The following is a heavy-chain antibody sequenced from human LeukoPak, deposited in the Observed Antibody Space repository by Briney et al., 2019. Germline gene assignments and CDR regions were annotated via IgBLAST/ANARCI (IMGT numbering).Heavy chain of an antibody. J-gene: IGHJ4*02. D-gene: IGHD3-22*01. CDR1: GFTFNTYG. V-gene: IGHV1-18*04. CDR2: INDYNGKT. Sequence: ASVKVSCKTFGFTFNTYGISWVRQAPGQGLEWMGWINDYNGKTDYVQKFWDRVTMTTDTSTNTAYMELRSLRSDDTAVYYCARDLRAHFSTGYYYFDYWGQGTLVTVSS. CDR3: ARDLRAHFSTGYYYFDY.